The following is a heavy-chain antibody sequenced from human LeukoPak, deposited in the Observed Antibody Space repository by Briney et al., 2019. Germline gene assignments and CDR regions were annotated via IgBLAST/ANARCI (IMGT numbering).Heavy chain of an antibody. CDR2: MYGSAST. J-gene: IGHJ4*02. CDR3: SSSIFRLVIPDN. CDR1: GGSVSGGDYY. D-gene: IGHD3-3*01. Sequence: PSETLSLTCSVSGGSVSGGDYYWSWIRQPPGKGLEWIGYMYGSASTIYNPSLKSRVTMSADTSKNQFSLNLNSVTAADTAVYFCSSSIFRLVIPDNWGQGTLVTVSS. V-gene: IGHV4-61*08.